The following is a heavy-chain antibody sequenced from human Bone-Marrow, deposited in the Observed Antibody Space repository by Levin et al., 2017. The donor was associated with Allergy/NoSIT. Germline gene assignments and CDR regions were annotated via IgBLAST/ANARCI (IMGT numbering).Heavy chain of an antibody. CDR2: ISSSGSVI. Sequence: GGSLRLSCAASGFAFSDYYMTWIRQAPGKGLEWLAYISSSGSVIYYADVVRGRFTISRDNAKKSLSLQMNSLGAEDTAVYYCARAQLYCAHGVCYNLNLWGQGTLVTVSS. J-gene: IGHJ4*02. CDR1: GFAFSDYY. D-gene: IGHD2-8*01. V-gene: IGHV3-11*01. CDR3: ARAQLYCAHGVCYNLNL.